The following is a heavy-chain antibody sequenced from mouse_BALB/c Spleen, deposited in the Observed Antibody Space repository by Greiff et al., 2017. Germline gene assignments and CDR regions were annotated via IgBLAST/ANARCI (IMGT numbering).Heavy chain of an antibody. CDR3: NACGTTAWYFDV. Sequence: EVQLVESGAELVRSGASVKLSCTASGFNIKDYYMHWVKQRPEQGLEWIGWIDPENGDTEYAPKFQGKATMTADTSSNTAYLQLSSLTSEDTAVYYCNACGTTAWYFDVWGAGTTVTVSS. CDR2: IDPENGDT. D-gene: IGHD1-2*01. V-gene: IGHV14-4*02. J-gene: IGHJ1*01. CDR1: GFNIKDYY.